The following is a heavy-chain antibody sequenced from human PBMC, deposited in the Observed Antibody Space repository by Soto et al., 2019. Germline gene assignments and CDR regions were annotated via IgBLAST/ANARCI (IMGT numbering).Heavy chain of an antibody. D-gene: IGHD4-4*01. CDR3: AKDPRNLNYYYGMDV. CDR1: GFTFSSYA. Sequence: EVQLLESGGGLVQPGGSLRLSCAASGFTFSSYAMSWVRQAPGKGLEWVSAISGSGGSTYYTDSVKGRFTISRDNSKNTLYLQMNSLRAEDTAVYYCAKDPRNLNYYYGMDVWGQGTTVTVSS. CDR2: ISGSGGST. V-gene: IGHV3-23*01. J-gene: IGHJ6*02.